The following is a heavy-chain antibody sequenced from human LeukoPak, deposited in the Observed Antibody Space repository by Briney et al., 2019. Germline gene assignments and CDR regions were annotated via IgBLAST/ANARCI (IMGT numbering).Heavy chain of an antibody. J-gene: IGHJ3*02. D-gene: IGHD4-17*01. CDR2: ISAYNGDT. CDR3: ARDGTVTTLATFDI. V-gene: IGHV1-18*01. Sequence: GASVKVSCKASGYTFTSYGISWVRQAPGQGLEWMGWISAYNGDTNYAQKLQGRVTLTTDTSTSTAYMELRSLRSDDTAVYYCARDGTVTTLATFDIWGQGTMVTVSS. CDR1: GYTFTSYG.